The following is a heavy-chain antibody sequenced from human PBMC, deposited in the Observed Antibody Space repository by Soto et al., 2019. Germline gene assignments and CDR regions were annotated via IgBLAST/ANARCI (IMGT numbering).Heavy chain of an antibody. J-gene: IGHJ4*02. Sequence: PSETLSLTCTVSGDSISSYYWSWIRQPPGKGLEWIGYIYYSGTTNYNPSLKSRVTISVDTSKNQFSLKLSSVTAADTAVYYCARHSIIWYDFYYWGPGTLVTVSS. V-gene: IGHV4-59*08. CDR2: IYYSGTT. D-gene: IGHD6-13*01. CDR3: ARHSIIWYDFYY. CDR1: GDSISSYY.